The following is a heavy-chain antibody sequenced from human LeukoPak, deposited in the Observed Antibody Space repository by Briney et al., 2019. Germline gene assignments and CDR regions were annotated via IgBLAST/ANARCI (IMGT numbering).Heavy chain of an antibody. D-gene: IGHD6-19*01. CDR1: GPFDTYY. CDR3: AGYGGDWYPES. Sequence: SETLSLTCAVYGPFDTYYWTLVRPPPGKGLEWIGEITYRGNTNYNPSLESRLRISLDRTKQQFYLTLTSVTAADTAVYYCAGYGGDWYPESWGQGTLVTISS. V-gene: IGHV4-34*01. CDR2: ITYRGNT. J-gene: IGHJ4*02.